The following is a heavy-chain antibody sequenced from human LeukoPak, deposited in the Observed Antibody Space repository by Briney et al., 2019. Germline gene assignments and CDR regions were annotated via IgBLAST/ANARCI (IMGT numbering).Heavy chain of an antibody. CDR3: ARRLIVPAAMPYYYYYMDV. CDR1: GGSISSYY. V-gene: IGHV4-59*08. CDR2: IYYSGST. Sequence: PSETLSLTCTVSGGSISSYYWSWIRQPPGKGLEWIGYIYYSGSTNYNPSLKSRVTISVDTHKNQFSLKLSSVTAADADVYYCARRLIVPAAMPYYYYYMDVWGKGTTVTVSS. D-gene: IGHD2-2*01. J-gene: IGHJ6*03.